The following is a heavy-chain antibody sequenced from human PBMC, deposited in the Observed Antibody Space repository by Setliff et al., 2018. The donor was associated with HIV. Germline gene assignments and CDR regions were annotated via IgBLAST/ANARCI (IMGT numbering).Heavy chain of an antibody. Sequence: SETLSLTCSVSGYSISSGYYWSWIRQPPGKGLEWIGYIYYSGSTYYTPSLKSRVTISVDTSQNQFSLKLNSVTAADTAVYYCARRGIAAAGSDSWGQGTLVTVSS. D-gene: IGHD6-13*01. CDR2: IYYSGST. V-gene: IGHV4-38-2*02. CDR3: ARRGIAAAGSDS. CDR1: GYSISSGYY. J-gene: IGHJ4*02.